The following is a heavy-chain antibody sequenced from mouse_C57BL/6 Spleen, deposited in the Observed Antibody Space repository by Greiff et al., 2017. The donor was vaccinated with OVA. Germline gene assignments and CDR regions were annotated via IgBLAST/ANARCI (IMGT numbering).Heavy chain of an antibody. J-gene: IGHJ4*01. CDR3: ARHDPYSMMDY. Sequence: QVQLQQPGAELVKPGASVKMSCKASGYTFTSYWITWVKQRPGQGLEWLGDIYPGSGSTNYNEKFKSKATLTVDTSSSAAYMQLSSLTSEDAAVYYCARHDPYSMMDYWGQGTSVTVSS. CDR1: GYTFTSYW. V-gene: IGHV1-55*01. D-gene: IGHD6-5*01. CDR2: IYPGSGST.